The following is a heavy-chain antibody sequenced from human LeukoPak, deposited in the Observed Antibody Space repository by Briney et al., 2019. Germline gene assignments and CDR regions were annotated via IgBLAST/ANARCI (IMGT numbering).Heavy chain of an antibody. D-gene: IGHD6-13*01. CDR3: ARSLPYGTTWYGRSDF. Sequence: GGSLRHSCAASGFTFSSCSMNWVRQAPGKGLEWVSHITASGTAMFYADSVKGRFTISRDNAKNSLYLQMNSLRAEDTAIYYCARSLPYGTTWYGRSDFWGQGTLVTVSS. J-gene: IGHJ4*02. CDR1: GFTFSSCS. V-gene: IGHV3-48*01. CDR2: ITASGTAM.